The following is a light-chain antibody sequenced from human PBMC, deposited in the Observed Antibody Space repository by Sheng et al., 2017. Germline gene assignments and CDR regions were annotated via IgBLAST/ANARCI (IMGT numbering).Light chain of an antibody. J-gene: IGKJ3*01. CDR2: GAS. V-gene: IGKV1-39*01. CDR3: QQSYTFPRT. Sequence: DIQMTQSPSSLSASVGDRVTITCRADQSIATYLNWYQLEPGKAPKLLIYGASNLQSGVPSRFRGSGSGTDFTLTITSLQPEDFSSFYCQQSYTFPRTFGSGTKVDIK. CDR1: QSIATY.